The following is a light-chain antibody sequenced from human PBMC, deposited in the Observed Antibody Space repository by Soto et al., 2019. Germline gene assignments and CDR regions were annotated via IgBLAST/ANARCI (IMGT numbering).Light chain of an antibody. Sequence: EIVLTQSPGTLSLSPGERATLSCRASQSVSSNYLAWYQQKPGQAPRLLIYGASSRATGIPHRFSGSGSGTDFPLTISRLEPEDFAVYHCQQYSSPPLTFGGGTKVEIK. V-gene: IGKV3-20*01. J-gene: IGKJ4*01. CDR2: GAS. CDR1: QSVSSNY. CDR3: QQYSSPPLT.